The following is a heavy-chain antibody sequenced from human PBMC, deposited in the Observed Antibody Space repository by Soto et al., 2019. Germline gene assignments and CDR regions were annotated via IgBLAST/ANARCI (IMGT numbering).Heavy chain of an antibody. V-gene: IGHV1-8*01. CDR1: GYSFTRHD. D-gene: IGHD1-26*01. Sequence: ASVKVSCKATGYSFTRHDINWLRQAAGQGLEWMGWMNPNSGNAVYAQKFQGWVTMTRDTSISTAYMELSRLRSDDTAVYYCARGLVGANAFKALALDYWGQGTLVTVSS. CDR2: MNPNSGNA. CDR3: ARGLVGANAFKALALDY. J-gene: IGHJ4*02.